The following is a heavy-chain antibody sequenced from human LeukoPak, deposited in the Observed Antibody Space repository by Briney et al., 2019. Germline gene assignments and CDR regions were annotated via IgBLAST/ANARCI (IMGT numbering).Heavy chain of an antibody. V-gene: IGHV1-18*01. CDR3: ARGIAAADVFDY. CDR2: ISAYNGNT. J-gene: IGHJ4*02. CDR1: GYTFISYD. Sequence: ASVKVSCKASGYTFISYDISWVRQAPGQGLEGMGWISAYNGNTNYAQKLQGRVTMTTDTSTSTAYMELRSLRSDDTAVYYCARGIAAADVFDYWGQGTLVTVSS. D-gene: IGHD6-13*01.